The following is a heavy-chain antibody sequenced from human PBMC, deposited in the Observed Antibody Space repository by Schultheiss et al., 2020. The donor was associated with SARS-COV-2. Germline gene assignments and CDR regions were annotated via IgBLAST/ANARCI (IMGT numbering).Heavy chain of an antibody. V-gene: IGHV3-33*01. D-gene: IGHD3-22*01. CDR2: IWYDGSNK. J-gene: IGHJ6*02. Sequence: GGSLRLSCAASGFTFSSYGMHWVRQAPGKGLEWVAVIWYDGSNKYYADSVKGRFTISRDNSKNTLYLQMNSLRAEDTAVYYCARLSGTYYYDSSGYYPEDIWGQGTTVTVSS. CDR3: ARLSGTYYYDSSGYYPEDI. CDR1: GFTFSSYG.